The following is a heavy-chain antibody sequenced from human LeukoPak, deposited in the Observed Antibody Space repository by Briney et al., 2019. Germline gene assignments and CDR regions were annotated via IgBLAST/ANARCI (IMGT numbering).Heavy chain of an antibody. Sequence: SVPTLLKPTQTLTLTCTFAGFSVSTSGVGVGWIRQPPGKALEWLALIYWDDDKRYSPSLKSRLTITKDTSKNQVVLTMTNMDPVDTATYYCAHRRLTFDYWGQGTLVTVSS. CDR2: IYWDDDK. CDR3: AHRRLTFDY. D-gene: IGHD4/OR15-4a*01. J-gene: IGHJ4*02. CDR1: GFSVSTSGVG. V-gene: IGHV2-5*02.